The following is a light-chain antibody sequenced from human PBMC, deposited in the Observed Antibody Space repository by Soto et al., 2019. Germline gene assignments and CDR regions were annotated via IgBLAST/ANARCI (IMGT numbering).Light chain of an antibody. CDR3: QRYNSYSWT. CDR2: KAS. CDR1: QSISSW. J-gene: IGKJ1*01. Sequence: DIQMTQSPSTLSASLGDRVTITCRASQSISSWLAWYQQKPGKAPKLLIYKASNLDSGVPSRFSGGGSGTAFTLTIRSLQADDFATYYCQRYNSYSWTFGQGTKVEIK. V-gene: IGKV1-5*03.